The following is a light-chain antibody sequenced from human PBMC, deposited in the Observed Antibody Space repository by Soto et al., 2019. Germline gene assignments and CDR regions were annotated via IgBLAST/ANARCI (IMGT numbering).Light chain of an antibody. CDR1: QSVRNN. Sequence: VMTQSPDTLSISPGERATLSCRASQSVRNNVAWYQQKPGQAPRLLIYVGSTRATGTPARFSGSVSGTEFTLTINSPQSEDYAVYYCQQYNNWPPWTFGQGTKVEIK. V-gene: IGKV3-15*01. CDR3: QQYNNWPPWT. CDR2: VGS. J-gene: IGKJ1*01.